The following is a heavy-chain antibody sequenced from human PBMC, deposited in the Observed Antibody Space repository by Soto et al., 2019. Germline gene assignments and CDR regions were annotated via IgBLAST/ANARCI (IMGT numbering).Heavy chain of an antibody. V-gene: IGHV3-30-3*01. CDR3: ARDFVIAAAGTGCEDCYYYYGMDV. D-gene: IGHD6-13*01. Sequence: GGSLRLSCAASGFTFSSYAMHWVRQAPGKGLEWVAVISYDGSNKYYADSVKGRFTISRDNSKNTLYLQMNSLRAEDTAVYYCARDFVIAAAGTGCEDCYYYYGMDVWGQGTTVTVSS. J-gene: IGHJ6*02. CDR2: ISYDGSNK. CDR1: GFTFSSYA.